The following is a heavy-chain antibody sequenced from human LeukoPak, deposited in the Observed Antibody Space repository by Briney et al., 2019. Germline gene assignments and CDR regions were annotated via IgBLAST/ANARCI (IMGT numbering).Heavy chain of an antibody. Sequence: SVKVSCKASGGTFSSYAISWVRQAPGQGLEWMGRIIPIFGTANYAQKFQGRVTITTDESTSTAYMELSSLRSEDTAVYYCARDPDSSSWYSNWFDPWGQGTPVTVSS. CDR1: GGTFSSYA. J-gene: IGHJ5*02. CDR3: ARDPDSSSWYSNWFDP. V-gene: IGHV1-69*05. CDR2: IIPIFGTA. D-gene: IGHD6-13*01.